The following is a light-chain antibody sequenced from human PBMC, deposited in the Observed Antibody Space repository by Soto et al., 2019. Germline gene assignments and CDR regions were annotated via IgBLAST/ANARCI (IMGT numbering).Light chain of an antibody. CDR2: GAS. Sequence: EIVLTQSPGTLSLSPGERATLSCRASQSVSSSYLAWYQQKPGQAPRLLIYGASSMATGIPDRFNGSGSGTDFILIIGRLEPEDFEVYYCQLYGISPGTFGAGTKVDIK. CDR1: QSVSSSY. V-gene: IGKV3-20*01. J-gene: IGKJ3*01. CDR3: QLYGISPGT.